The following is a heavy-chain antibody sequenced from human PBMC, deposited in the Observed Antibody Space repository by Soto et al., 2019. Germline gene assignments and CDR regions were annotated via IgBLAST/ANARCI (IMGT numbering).Heavy chain of an antibody. V-gene: IGHV3-23*01. CDR3: AKSLTTVTAYVEY. CDR1: GFTFSSYA. Sequence: GGSLRLSCAASGFTFSSYAMSWVRQAPGKGLEWVSAISGNGGTTSYADSVKGRFTISRDNSKNTLSLQMNSLRAEDTAVYYCAKSLTTVTAYVEYWGQGTLVTVSS. D-gene: IGHD4-17*01. J-gene: IGHJ4*02. CDR2: ISGNGGTT.